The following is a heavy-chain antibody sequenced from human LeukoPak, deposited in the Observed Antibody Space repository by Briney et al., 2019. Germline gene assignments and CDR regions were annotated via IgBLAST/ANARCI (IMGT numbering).Heavy chain of an antibody. CDR2: MKQDGSEK. Sequence: GGSLRLSCAASGFTFRSYWMSWVRQAPGKGLEWVASMKQDGSEKYYVDSVKGRFTISRDNAKSSLYLQMNSLRAEDTAVYYCARDVTGYVDYWGQGTQVTVSS. CDR1: GFTFRSYW. J-gene: IGHJ4*02. D-gene: IGHD1-1*01. CDR3: ARDVTGYVDY. V-gene: IGHV3-7*01.